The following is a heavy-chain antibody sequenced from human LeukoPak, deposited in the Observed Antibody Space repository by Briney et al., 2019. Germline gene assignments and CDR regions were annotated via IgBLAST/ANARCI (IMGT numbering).Heavy chain of an antibody. D-gene: IGHD5-24*01. Sequence: PSQTLSLTCTVSGGSISSGGYYWSWIRQHPGTGLEWIGYIYYSGSTYYNPSLKSRVTISVDTSKNQFSLKLSSVTAADTAVYYCARGEMATIEFDYWGQGTLVTVSS. V-gene: IGHV4-31*03. CDR1: GGSISSGGYY. CDR2: IYYSGST. CDR3: ARGEMATIEFDY. J-gene: IGHJ4*02.